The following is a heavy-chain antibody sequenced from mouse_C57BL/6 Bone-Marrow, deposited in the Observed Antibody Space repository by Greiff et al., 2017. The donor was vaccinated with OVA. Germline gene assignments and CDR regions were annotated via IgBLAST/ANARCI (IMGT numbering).Heavy chain of an antibody. CDR1: GYTFTNYW. V-gene: IGHV1-63*01. Sequence: VKLQQSGAELVRPGTSVKMSCKASGYTFTNYWIGWAKQRPGHGLEWIGDIYPGGGFTNYNEKFKGKATLTADKSSSTAYMQFSSLTSEDSAIYYCARGSYYFYAMDYGGRGTAVTVTA. CDR2: IYPGGGFT. J-gene: IGHJ4*01. CDR3: ARGSYYFYAMDY. D-gene: IGHD2-12*01.